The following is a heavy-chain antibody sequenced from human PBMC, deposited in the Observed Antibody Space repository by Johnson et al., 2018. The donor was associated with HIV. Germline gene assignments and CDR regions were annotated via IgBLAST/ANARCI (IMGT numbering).Heavy chain of an antibody. J-gene: IGHJ3*02. D-gene: IGHD6-6*01. V-gene: IGHV3-30-3*01. CDR3: ASHGGDSSSGPNYGAFEI. CDR2: ISYDGSNK. Sequence: QVQLVESGGGVVQPGRSLRLSCAASGFTFSSYAMHWVRQAPGKGLEWVAVISYDGSNKYYADSVKGRFTISRDNSKNTLYLQMNSLRAEDTAVYYCASHGGDSSSGPNYGAFEIWGQVTMVTVSS. CDR1: GFTFSSYA.